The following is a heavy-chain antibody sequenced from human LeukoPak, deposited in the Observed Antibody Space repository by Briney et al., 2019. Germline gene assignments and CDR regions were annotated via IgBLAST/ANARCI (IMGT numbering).Heavy chain of an antibody. CDR2: TLTIFGTT. J-gene: IGHJ3*02. CDR1: GGTFKNYT. D-gene: IGHD2-15*01. CDR3: GRVACGGSCYSLIGTFDI. V-gene: IGHV1-69*13. Sequence: SVTVSCKASGGTFKNYTISWVRQAPGQGLEWMGGTLTIFGTTNYAQKFQARVTITADESTSTAYMEMSSLRSEDTAVYYCGRVACGGSCYSLIGTFDIWGQGTMVTVSS.